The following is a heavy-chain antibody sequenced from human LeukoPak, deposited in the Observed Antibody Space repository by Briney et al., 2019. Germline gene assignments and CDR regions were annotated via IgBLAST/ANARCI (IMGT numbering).Heavy chain of an antibody. CDR3: ARVGKQWLAIDY. D-gene: IGHD6-19*01. Sequence: GGSLRLSCAASGFTVSGNYMGWVRQAPGKGLEWSSVVYSGGFIYYADSVKGRFTISSDNSKNTMYLQMNSLRAEDTALYYCARVGKQWLAIDYWGQGTLVTVSS. J-gene: IGHJ4*02. CDR2: VYSGGFI. CDR1: GFTVSGNY. V-gene: IGHV3-66*01.